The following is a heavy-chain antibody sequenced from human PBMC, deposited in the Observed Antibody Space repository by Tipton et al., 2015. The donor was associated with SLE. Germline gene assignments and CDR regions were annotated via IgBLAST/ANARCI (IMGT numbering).Heavy chain of an antibody. CDR3: ARSKLGLRFLEWLFYFDY. J-gene: IGHJ4*02. CDR1: GYTFTSYG. Sequence: QLVQSGAEVKKPGASVKVSCKASGYTFTSYGISWVRQAPGQGLEWMGWISAYNGNTNYAQKLQGRVTMTTDTSTSTAYMELRSLRSDDTAVYYCARSKLGLRFLEWLFYFDYWGQGTLVTVSS. D-gene: IGHD3-3*01. V-gene: IGHV1-18*01. CDR2: ISAYNGNT.